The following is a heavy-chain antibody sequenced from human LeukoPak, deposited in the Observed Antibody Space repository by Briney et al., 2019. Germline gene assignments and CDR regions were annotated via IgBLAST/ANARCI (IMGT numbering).Heavy chain of an antibody. CDR3: ARQRCSSTSCFFDY. CDR1: GGSISSSSYY. CDR2: IYYSGST. V-gene: IGHV4-39*01. Sequence: SETLSLTCTVSGGSISSSSYYWGWIRQPPGKGLEWIGSIYYSGSTYYNPSLKSRVTISVDTSKNQFSLKLSSVTAADTAVYYCARQRCSSTSCFFDYWGQGTLVTVSS. J-gene: IGHJ4*02. D-gene: IGHD2-2*01.